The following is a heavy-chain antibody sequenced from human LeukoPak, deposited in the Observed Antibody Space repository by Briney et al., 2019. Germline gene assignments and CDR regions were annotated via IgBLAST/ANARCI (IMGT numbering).Heavy chain of an antibody. Sequence: GGSLRLSCAACGFTFNHYAMSWVRQAPGKGLEWVSGINHLGHTFYADSVKGRFTISRDNSQNTLFLQMNPLRADDTAEYVCARDHGSQDSGAWYVFDYWGRGTLVTVAS. CDR1: GFTFNHYA. CDR3: ARDHGSQDSGAWYVFDY. V-gene: IGHV3-23*01. J-gene: IGHJ4*02. D-gene: IGHD6-19*01. CDR2: INHLGHT.